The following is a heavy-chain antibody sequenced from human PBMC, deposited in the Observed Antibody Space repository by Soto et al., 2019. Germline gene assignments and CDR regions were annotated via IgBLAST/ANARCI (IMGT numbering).Heavy chain of an antibody. D-gene: IGHD2-2*01. Sequence: SGGSLRLSCAASGFTFSSYSMNWVRQAPGKGLEWVSYISSSSSTIYYADSVKGRFTISRDNAKNSLYLQMNSLRDEDTAVYYCARDPSPPLGYCSSTSCGVRYYGMDVWGQGPTVTVSS. CDR3: ARDPSPPLGYCSSTSCGVRYYGMDV. CDR1: GFTFSSYS. J-gene: IGHJ6*02. CDR2: ISSSSSTI. V-gene: IGHV3-48*02.